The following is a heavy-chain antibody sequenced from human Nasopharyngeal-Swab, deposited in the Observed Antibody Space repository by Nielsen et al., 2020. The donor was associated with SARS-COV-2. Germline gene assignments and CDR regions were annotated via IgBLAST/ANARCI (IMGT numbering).Heavy chain of an antibody. J-gene: IGHJ6*03. D-gene: IGHD4-17*01. CDR2: ISWNSGSI. Sequence: SLKISCAASGFTFADYAMHWVRQAPGKGLEWVSGISWNSGSIGYADSVKGRFTISRDNAKNSLYLQMNSLRAEDTALYYCAKGNYAYYYYYYMDVWGKGTTVTVSS. CDR3: AKGNYAYYYYYYMDV. CDR1: GFTFADYA. V-gene: IGHV3-9*01.